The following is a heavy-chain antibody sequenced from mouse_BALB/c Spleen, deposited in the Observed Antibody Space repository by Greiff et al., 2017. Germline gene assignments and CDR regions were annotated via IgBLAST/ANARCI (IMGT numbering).Heavy chain of an antibody. J-gene: IGHJ4*01. CDR1: GYTFTSYY. CDR2: INPSNGGT. CDR3: TRVWLRYAMDY. Sequence: QVQLQQSGAELVKPGASVKLSCKASGYTFTSYYMYWVKQRPGQGLEWIGGINPSNGGTNFNEKFKSKGTLTVDKSSSTAYMQLSSLTSEDSAVYYCTRVWLRYAMDYWGQGTSVTVSS. D-gene: IGHD2-2*01. V-gene: IGHV1S81*02.